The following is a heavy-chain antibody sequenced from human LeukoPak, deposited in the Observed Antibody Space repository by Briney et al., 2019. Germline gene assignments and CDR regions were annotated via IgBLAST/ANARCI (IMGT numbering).Heavy chain of an antibody. J-gene: IGHJ4*02. Sequence: PGGSLRLSCEASGFSLSGYEMNWVRQPPGKGLEWIGYIYYSGTTNYNPSLKSRVTISVDTSKNQFSLKLNSVTTADTAVYYCVREGGDSSSWYDYWGQGTLVTVSS. D-gene: IGHD6-13*01. CDR3: VREGGDSSSWYDY. CDR1: GFSLSGYE. V-gene: IGHV4-59*01. CDR2: IYYSGTT.